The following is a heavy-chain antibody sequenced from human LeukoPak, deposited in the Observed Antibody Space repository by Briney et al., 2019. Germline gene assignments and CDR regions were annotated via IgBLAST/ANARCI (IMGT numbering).Heavy chain of an antibody. Sequence: ASVKVSCKDSGGTFSSYAISWVRQAPGQGLEWMGGIIPIFGTANYAQKFQGRVTITADESTSTAYMELSSLRSEDTAVYYCARGYYDSSGYYYLDYWGQGTLVTVSS. D-gene: IGHD3-22*01. CDR2: IIPIFGTA. CDR3: ARGYYDSSGYYYLDY. CDR1: GGTFSSYA. V-gene: IGHV1-69*13. J-gene: IGHJ4*02.